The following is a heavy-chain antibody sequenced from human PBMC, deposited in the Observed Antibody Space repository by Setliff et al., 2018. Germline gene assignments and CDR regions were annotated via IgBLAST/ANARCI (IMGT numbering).Heavy chain of an antibody. J-gene: IGHJ6*03. Sequence: PSETLSLTCAVYGGSFSGYHWSWIRQPPGKGLEWIGEISHSGDPNYNPSLKGRVTMSADTSKKQLYLSLTSVSVADTAMYYCARSHYYASGNSHYYYMDVWGKGTAVTVSS. CDR2: ISHSGDP. V-gene: IGHV4-34*10. CDR1: GGSFSGYH. CDR3: ARSHYYASGNSHYYYMDV. D-gene: IGHD3-10*01.